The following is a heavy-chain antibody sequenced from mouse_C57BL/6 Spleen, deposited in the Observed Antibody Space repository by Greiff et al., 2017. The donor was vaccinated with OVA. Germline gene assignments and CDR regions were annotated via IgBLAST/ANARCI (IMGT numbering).Heavy chain of an antibody. CDR1: GFTFSNYW. D-gene: IGHD4-1*01. Sequence: EVKVEESGGGLVQPGGSMKLSCVASGFTFSNYWMNWVRQSPEKGLEWVAQIRLKSDNYATHYAESVTGRFTISSDDSKSSVYLQMHNLRAEDTGIYYCTGGRLGRLDYWGKGTTLTVSS. V-gene: IGHV6-3*01. J-gene: IGHJ2*01. CDR2: IRLKSDNYAT. CDR3: TGGRLGRLDY.